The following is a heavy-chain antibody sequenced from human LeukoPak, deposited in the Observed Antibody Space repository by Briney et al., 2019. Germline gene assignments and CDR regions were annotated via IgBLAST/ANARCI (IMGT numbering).Heavy chain of an antibody. V-gene: IGHV4-59*01. CDR2: IYYSGST. J-gene: IGHJ3*02. D-gene: IGHD3-10*01. CDR3: ARVPSITMVRGEAFDI. Sequence: SETLSLTCTVSGGSISSYYWSWIRQPPGKGLEWIGYIYYSGSTNYNPSLKSRVTISVDTSKNQFSLKLSSVTAADTAVYYCARVPSITMVRGEAFDIWGQGTMVTVSS. CDR1: GGSISSYY.